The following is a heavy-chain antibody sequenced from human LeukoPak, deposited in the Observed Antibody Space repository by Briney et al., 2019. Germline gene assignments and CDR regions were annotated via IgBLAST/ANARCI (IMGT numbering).Heavy chain of an antibody. CDR1: GGSISSGSYY. J-gene: IGHJ6*03. CDR2: IYTSGST. CDR3: YASCHPLCYYYYYMDV. D-gene: IGHD2-2*01. Sequence: PSETLSLTCTVSGGSISSGSYYWSWIRQPAGKGLEWIGRIYTSGSTNYNPSLKSRVTISVDTSKNQFSLKLSSVTAADTAVYYCYASCHPLCYYYYYMDVWGKGTTVTVSS. V-gene: IGHV4-61*02.